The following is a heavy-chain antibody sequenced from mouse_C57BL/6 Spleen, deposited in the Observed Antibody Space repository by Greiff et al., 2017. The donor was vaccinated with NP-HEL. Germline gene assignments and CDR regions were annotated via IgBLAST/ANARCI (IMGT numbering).Heavy chain of an antibody. CDR3: AREDLDWYYFDY. D-gene: IGHD4-1*01. Sequence: QVQLKQPGAELVKPGASVKLSCKASGYTFTSYWMHWVKQRPGRGLEWIGRIDPNSGGTKYNEKFKSKATLTVDKPSSTAYMQLSSLPSEDSAVYYCAREDLDWYYFDYWGQGTTLTVSS. V-gene: IGHV1-72*01. CDR1: GYTFTSYW. CDR2: IDPNSGGT. J-gene: IGHJ2*01.